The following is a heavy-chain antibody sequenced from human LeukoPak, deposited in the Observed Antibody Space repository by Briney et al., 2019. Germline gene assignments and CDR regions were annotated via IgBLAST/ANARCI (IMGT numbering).Heavy chain of an antibody. CDR1: GFTFSNYC. CDR3: ARGNYHAMDV. J-gene: IGHJ6*02. CDR2: IKGDGSST. V-gene: IGHV3-74*01. Sequence: PGGSLRLSCAASGFTFSNYCMHWVRQTPGEGLVCVSLIKGDGSSTTYADSVKGRFTISRDNAKNTVYLQMNSLRAEDTAVYYCARGNYHAMDVWGQGTTVIVSS.